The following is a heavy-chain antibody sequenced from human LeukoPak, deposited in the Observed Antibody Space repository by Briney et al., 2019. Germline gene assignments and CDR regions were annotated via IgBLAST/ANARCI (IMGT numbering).Heavy chain of an antibody. CDR2: ISGSGGST. CDR1: GFTFSSYA. J-gene: IGHJ4*02. CDR3: AKEALGYCSSTSCYGMDY. Sequence: GGSLRLSCAASGFTFSSYAMSWVRQAPGKGLEWVSDISGSGGSTYYADSVKGRFTISRDNSNNTLYLQMSSLRAEDTAVYYCAKEALGYCSSTSCYGMDYWGQGTLVTVSS. V-gene: IGHV3-23*01. D-gene: IGHD2-2*01.